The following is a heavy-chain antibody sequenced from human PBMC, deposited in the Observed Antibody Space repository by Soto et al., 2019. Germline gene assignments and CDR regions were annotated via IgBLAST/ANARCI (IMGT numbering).Heavy chain of an antibody. Sequence: GGSLRLSCAASGFTFDAYGMSWVRQAPGKGLEWVSGINWNGGSTGYADSVKGRFTISRDNAKNSLYLQMNSLRAEDTALYYCARDNLLWFGELLFHWFDPWGQGTLVTVSS. CDR1: GFTFDAYG. D-gene: IGHD3-10*01. CDR3: ARDNLLWFGELLFHWFDP. V-gene: IGHV3-20*04. CDR2: INWNGGST. J-gene: IGHJ5*02.